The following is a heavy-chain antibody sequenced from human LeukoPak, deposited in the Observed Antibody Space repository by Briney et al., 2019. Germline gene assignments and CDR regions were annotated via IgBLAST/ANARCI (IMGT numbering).Heavy chain of an antibody. J-gene: IGHJ3*02. Sequence: GRSLRLSCAAAGFTLSSDWMHWVRQAPGKGLVWVSRIDSDERRIWYAGSVRGRFTISRDIAKNTLFLQMDSLRVEDTAVYYCVRGGRLGAFDIWDKGQWSASLQ. CDR2: IDSDERRI. V-gene: IGHV3-74*01. D-gene: IGHD3-16*01. CDR1: GFTLSSDW. CDR3: VRGGRLGAFDI.